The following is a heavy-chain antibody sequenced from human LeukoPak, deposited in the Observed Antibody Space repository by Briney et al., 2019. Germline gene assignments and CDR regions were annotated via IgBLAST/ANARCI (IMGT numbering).Heavy chain of an antibody. V-gene: IGHV4-59*08. CDR1: GGSISSYY. CDR3: ARLASGSYGPLTPFDY. Sequence: PSETLSLTCTVSGGSISSYYWSWIRQPPGKGLEWIGDIYYSGSTNYNPSLKSRVTISVDTSKNQFSLRLSSVTAADTAVYYSARLASGSYGPLTPFDYWGQGTLVTVSS. D-gene: IGHD1-26*01. J-gene: IGHJ4*02. CDR2: IYYSGST.